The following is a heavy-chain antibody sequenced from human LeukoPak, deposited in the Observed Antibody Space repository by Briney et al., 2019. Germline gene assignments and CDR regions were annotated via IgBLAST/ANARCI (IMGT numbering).Heavy chain of an antibody. CDR2: IYPGDSDT. CDR1: GYSFTSYW. CDR3: ARLLSYDSSGYPHDAFDI. Sequence: GESLKISCKGSGYSFTSYWIGWVRQMPGKGLEWMGIIYPGDSDTRYSPSFQGQVTISADKSISTAYLQWSSLKASDTAMYYCARLLSYDSSGYPHDAFDIWGQGTMVTVSS. J-gene: IGHJ3*02. D-gene: IGHD3-22*01. V-gene: IGHV5-51*01.